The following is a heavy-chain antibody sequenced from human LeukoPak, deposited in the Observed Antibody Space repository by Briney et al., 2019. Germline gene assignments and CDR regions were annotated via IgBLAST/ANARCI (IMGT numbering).Heavy chain of an antibody. V-gene: IGHV4-59*01. J-gene: IGHJ4*02. D-gene: IGHD6-6*01. CDR3: ARTLSEYSSSSLGY. CDR1: GGSFSGYY. Sequence: SETLSLTCAVYGGSFSGYYWSWIRQPPGKGLEWIGYIYYSGSTNYNPSLKSRVTISVDTPKNQFSLKLSSVTAADTAVYYCARTLSEYSSSSLGYWGQGTLVTVSS. CDR2: IYYSGST.